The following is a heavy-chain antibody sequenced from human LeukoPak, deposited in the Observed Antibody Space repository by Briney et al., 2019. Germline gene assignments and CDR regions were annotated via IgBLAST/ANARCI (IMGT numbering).Heavy chain of an antibody. CDR1: GYSISSGYF. D-gene: IGHD1-7*01. V-gene: IGHV4-38-2*02. CDR2: IYNSGST. Sequence: SETLSPTCTVSGYSISSGYFWGWIRQPPGKGLEWIGTIYNSGSTYYNASLESRVTISVDTSKNQFSLKLSSVTAADTAVYYCAGTNWNYHYWGQGTLVTVSS. CDR3: AGTNWNYHY. J-gene: IGHJ4*02.